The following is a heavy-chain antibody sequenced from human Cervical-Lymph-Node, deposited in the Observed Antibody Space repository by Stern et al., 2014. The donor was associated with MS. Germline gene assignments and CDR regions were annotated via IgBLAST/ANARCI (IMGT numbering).Heavy chain of an antibody. V-gene: IGHV4-39*01. CDR2: LSHTGMT. CDR1: GDSLTNTNYD. D-gene: IGHD2-2*01. J-gene: IGHJ5*02. CDR3: ARHLIVVDPSALPGAQNWFDP. Sequence: QLQLQESGPGLVKPSETLSLICTVSGDSLTNTNYDWAWIRQSPGKGLEWIGNLSHTGMTNHHPSLSSRATIFLDTSQNTVHMELPSVPAADTAIYYCARHLIVVDPSALPGAQNWFDPWGPGALVTVSS.